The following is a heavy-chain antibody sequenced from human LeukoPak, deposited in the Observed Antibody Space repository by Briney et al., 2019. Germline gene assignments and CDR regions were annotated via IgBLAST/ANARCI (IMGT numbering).Heavy chain of an antibody. J-gene: IGHJ2*01. CDR2: ISAYNGNT. D-gene: IGHD6-19*01. CDR1: VYTFTSYG. CDR3: PRLAGTPWYFDL. V-gene: IGHV1-18*01. Sequence: GASLRLSCTASVYTFTSYGISWVRQAPGQRLEWMGWISAYNGNTNYPQKLQGRVTMTTDTSTSTAYMELRSLRSDDTAVSYCPRLAGTPWYFDLWGRGTLVTVSS.